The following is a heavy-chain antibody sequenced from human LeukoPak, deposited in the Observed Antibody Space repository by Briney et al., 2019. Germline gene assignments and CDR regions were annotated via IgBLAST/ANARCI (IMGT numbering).Heavy chain of an antibody. Sequence: GGSLRLSCAASGFTFSSYAMSWVRQAPGKGLEWVSAISGSGGSTYYADSVKGRFTISRDNSKTKLYLQMNSLRAEDTAVYYCEKGGDGDYTRRTYFDYWGQGTLVTVSS. V-gene: IGHV3-23*01. J-gene: IGHJ4*02. D-gene: IGHD4-17*01. CDR1: GFTFSSYA. CDR3: EKGGDGDYTRRTYFDY. CDR2: ISGSGGST.